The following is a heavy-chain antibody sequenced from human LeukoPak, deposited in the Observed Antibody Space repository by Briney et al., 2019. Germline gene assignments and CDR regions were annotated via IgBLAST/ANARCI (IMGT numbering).Heavy chain of an antibody. CDR1: GFTVSSNY. V-gene: IGHV3-53*01. CDR3: ATWPGGWYGEDS. J-gene: IGHJ4*02. CDR2: FYGGGNT. Sequence: PGGSLRLSCAASGFTVSSNYMSWVRQAPGKGLEWVSVFYGGGNTYYADSVQGRFTISRDTSKNTLYLQMNSLRAEDTAVYYCATWPGGWYGEDSWGQGTLVTVSS. D-gene: IGHD6-19*01.